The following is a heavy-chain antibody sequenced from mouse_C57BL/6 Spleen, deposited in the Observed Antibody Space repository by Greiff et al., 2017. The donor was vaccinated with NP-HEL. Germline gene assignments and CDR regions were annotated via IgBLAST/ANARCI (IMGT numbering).Heavy chain of an antibody. CDR1: GYTFTSYW. V-gene: IGHV1-64*01. Sequence: QVQLQQPGAELVKPGASVKLSCKASGYTFTSYWMHWVKQRPGQGLEWIGMIHPNSGSTNYNEKFKSKATLTVDKSSSTAYMQLSSLTSEDSAVYYCARRPSTMVGYFDVWGTGTTVTVSS. CDR3: ARRPSTMVGYFDV. D-gene: IGHD2-1*01. CDR2: IHPNSGST. J-gene: IGHJ1*03.